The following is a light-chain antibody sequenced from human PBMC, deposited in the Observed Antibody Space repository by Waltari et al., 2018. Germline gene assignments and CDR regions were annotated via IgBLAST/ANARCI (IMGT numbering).Light chain of an antibody. CDR3: CAYAYTFWV. J-gene: IGLJ3*02. V-gene: IGLV2-11*01. CDR1: TSDYGRSDF. CDR2: DVY. Sequence: QSALPQSRSMPGSPGRSITISSTGTTSDYGRSDFVSCYQKHPGNTPNLVIYDVYKRPSGFPDRFPSSKCSNTASLTISGLQADDEADYYCCAYAYTFWVFGGGSKVTVL.